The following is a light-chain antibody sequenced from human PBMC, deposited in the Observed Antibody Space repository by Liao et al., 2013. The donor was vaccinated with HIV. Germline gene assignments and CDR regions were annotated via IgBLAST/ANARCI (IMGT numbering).Light chain of an antibody. CDR3: QVWDSSSDHYV. CDR2: YDT. CDR1: NIADKS. V-gene: IGLV3-21*04. J-gene: IGLJ1*01. Sequence: SYVLTQPPSVSVAPGQTATITCGGTNIADKSVHWYQQKPGQAPVLVIYYDTDRPSGIPERFSGSNSGNTATLTISRVEAGDEADYYCQVWDSSSDHYVFGTGTKVTVL.